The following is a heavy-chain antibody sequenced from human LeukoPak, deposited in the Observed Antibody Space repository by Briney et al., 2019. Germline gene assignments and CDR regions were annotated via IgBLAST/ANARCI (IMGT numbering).Heavy chain of an antibody. Sequence: APVKVSCKASGYTFTGYYMHWVRQAPGQGLEGMGWINSNSGGTNYAQKFQGRVTMTRDTSISTAYMELSRLRSDDTAVYYCARAIYSRGWYGTWFDPWGQGTLVTVSS. J-gene: IGHJ5*02. CDR2: INSNSGGT. CDR3: ARAIYSRGWYGTWFDP. CDR1: GYTFTGYY. V-gene: IGHV1-2*02. D-gene: IGHD6-19*01.